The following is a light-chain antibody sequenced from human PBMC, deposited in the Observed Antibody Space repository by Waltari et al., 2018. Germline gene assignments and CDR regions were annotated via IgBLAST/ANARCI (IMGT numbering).Light chain of an antibody. V-gene: IGKV3-20*01. CDR3: QHYLRLPVT. CDR1: QSVGRA. Sequence: EIVLTQSPGTLSLSRGARATLSCRASQSVGRALTWDHQKPGQPPRLLIYGASTRAPGIPDRFSGSGSGTDFSLTISRLEPDDFAVYFCQHYLRLPVTFGQGTTVEI. J-gene: IGKJ1*01. CDR2: GAS.